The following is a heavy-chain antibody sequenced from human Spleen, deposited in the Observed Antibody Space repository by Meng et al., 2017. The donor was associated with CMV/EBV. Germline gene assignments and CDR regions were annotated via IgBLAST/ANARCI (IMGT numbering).Heavy chain of an antibody. D-gene: IGHD6-6*01. CDR1: GGTFSSYA. J-gene: IGHJ4*02. CDR2: IIPMFRKT. V-gene: IGHV1-69*05. Sequence: TASGGTFSSYAINWVRHAPGHGLEWIGNIIPMFRKTNYAQKFQGRVTITTGESSGTVFMELSSLTLDDTAIYFCARVPDSRAPEDDYWGQRTLVTVSS. CDR3: ARVPDSRAPEDDY.